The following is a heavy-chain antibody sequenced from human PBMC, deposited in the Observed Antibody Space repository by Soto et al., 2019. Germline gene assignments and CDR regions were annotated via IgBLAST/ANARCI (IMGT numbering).Heavy chain of an antibody. V-gene: IGHV3-48*02. Sequence: GGSLRLSCAASGFTFSSYSMNWVRQAPGKGQEWVSYISSSSSTIYYADTVKGRFTISRDNAKNSLYLQMNSLRDEDTAVYYCARYYAVAGNGDYYYYYGMDVWGQGTTVTVS. CDR3: ARYYAVAGNGDYYYYYGMDV. CDR2: ISSSSSTI. CDR1: GFTFSSYS. J-gene: IGHJ6*02. D-gene: IGHD6-19*01.